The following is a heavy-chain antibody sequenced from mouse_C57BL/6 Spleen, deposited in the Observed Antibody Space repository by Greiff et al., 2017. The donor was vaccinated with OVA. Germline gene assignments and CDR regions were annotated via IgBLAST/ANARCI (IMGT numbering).Heavy chain of an antibody. J-gene: IGHJ3*01. D-gene: IGHD2-4*01. Sequence: VKLQESGPELVKPGASVKISCKASGYAFSSSWMNWVKQRPGKGLEWIGRIYPGDGDTNYNGKFKGKATLTADKSSSTAYMQLSSLTSEDSAVYFCAREGDYDRFAYWGQGTLVTVSA. V-gene: IGHV1-82*01. CDR3: AREGDYDRFAY. CDR1: GYAFSSSW. CDR2: IYPGDGDT.